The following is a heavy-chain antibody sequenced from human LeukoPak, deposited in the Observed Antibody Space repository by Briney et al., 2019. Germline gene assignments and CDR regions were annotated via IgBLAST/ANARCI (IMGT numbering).Heavy chain of an antibody. CDR1: GFTFSSHA. J-gene: IGHJ6*02. CDR2: ITGSGGST. D-gene: IGHD3-3*01. Sequence: GGSLRLSGAASGFTFSSHAMGWVRQAPGKGLEWVSSITGSGGSTYYGDSVKGRFTISRDNSKNTLYLQMNSLRAEDTAVYYCAKDGGGSLEWLPPMDVWGQGTTVTVSS. V-gene: IGHV3-23*01. CDR3: AKDGGGSLEWLPPMDV.